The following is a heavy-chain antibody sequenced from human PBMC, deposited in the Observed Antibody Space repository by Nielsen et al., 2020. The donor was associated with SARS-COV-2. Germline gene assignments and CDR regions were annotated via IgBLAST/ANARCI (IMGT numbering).Heavy chain of an antibody. J-gene: IGHJ2*01. CDR3: AKESYYYDSSGYYHISYWYFDL. V-gene: IGHV3-23*01. CDR1: GFTFSDYY. D-gene: IGHD3-22*01. Sequence: GGSLRLSCAASGFTFSDYYMSWVRQAPGKGLEWVSAISGSGGSTYYADSVKGRFTISRDNSKNTLYLQMNSLRAEDTAVYYCAKESYYYDSSGYYHISYWYFDLWGRGTLVTVSS. CDR2: ISGSGGST.